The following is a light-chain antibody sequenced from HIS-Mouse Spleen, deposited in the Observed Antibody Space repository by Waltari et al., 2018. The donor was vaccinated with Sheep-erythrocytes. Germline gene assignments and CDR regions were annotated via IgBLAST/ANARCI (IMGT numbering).Light chain of an antibody. J-gene: IGLJ1*01. CDR3: CSYAGSYNHV. CDR2: DVS. V-gene: IGLV2-11*01. CDR1: TSVFGGFNN. Sequence: QSALTQPRPVSGSPGQSVTIPCPGTTSVFGGFNNVPWYQQPPGKAPKLMIYDVSKRPSGVPDRFSGSKSGNTASLTISGLQAEDEADYYCCSYAGSYNHVFATGTKVTVL.